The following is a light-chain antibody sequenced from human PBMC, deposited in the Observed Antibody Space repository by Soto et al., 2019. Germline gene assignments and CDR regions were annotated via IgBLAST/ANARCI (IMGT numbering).Light chain of an antibody. CDR1: SSDVWSFNF. Sequence: QSVLTQPASVSGSLGQSITISCTRPSSDVWSFNFVSWYQQHPDKAPQVLLYEVTKRPPGASDRFSGSKSGNTASLTISGLQADDEADYYCCSDAGSSSYVFGTGTKVTVL. J-gene: IGLJ1*01. CDR2: EVT. V-gene: IGLV2-23*02. CDR3: CSDAGSSSYV.